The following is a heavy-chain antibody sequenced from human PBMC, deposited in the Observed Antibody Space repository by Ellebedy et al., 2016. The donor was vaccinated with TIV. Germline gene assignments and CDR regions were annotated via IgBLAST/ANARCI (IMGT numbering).Heavy chain of an antibody. CDR3: VREGSGFDF. CDR2: SYATGTT. V-gene: IGHV4-61*01. J-gene: IGHJ3*01. CDR1: GDSLTAYMTSYN. Sequence: SETLSLTXTVSGDSLTAYMTSYNCGWVRQTPGKGLEFIGYSYATGTTAYNPSVVSRVTISVDTSKNQFYLRLTSVTPDDTAVYYCVREGSGFDFWGQGGIVTVST.